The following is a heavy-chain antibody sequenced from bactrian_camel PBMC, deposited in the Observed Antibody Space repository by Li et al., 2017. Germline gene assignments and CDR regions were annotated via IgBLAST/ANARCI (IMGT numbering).Heavy chain of an antibody. J-gene: IGHJ4*01. CDR3: AAHRDRLSVSCGRNWGSQYEYRF. V-gene: IGHV3S53*01. CDR2: IGRGGT. CDR1: GITVGLNC. D-gene: IGHD5*01. Sequence: HVQLVESGGGSVRPGGSLRLSCASSGITVGLNCMAWFRQAPGKEREGVASIGRGGTRYDYSVEGRFTVSRDNDKNTLALQMNSLKPEDTAMYYCAAHRDRLSVSCGRNWGSQYEYRFWGQGTQVTVS.